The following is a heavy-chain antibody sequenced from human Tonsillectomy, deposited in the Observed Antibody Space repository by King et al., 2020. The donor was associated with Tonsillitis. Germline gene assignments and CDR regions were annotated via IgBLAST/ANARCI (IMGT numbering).Heavy chain of an antibody. D-gene: IGHD3-3*01. CDR2: ISNDGSKK. CDR1: GFTFSSYA. V-gene: IGHV3-30*18. CDR3: AKDFGSGTYYYYYMDV. Sequence: VQLVESGGGVVQPGRSLRLSCAASGFTFSSYAMHWVRQAPGKGLEWVAVISNDGSKKYYGDSVKGRVTISRDNSKNTLYLQMNSLRAEDTAVFYCAKDFGSGTYYYYYMDVWGKGTTVTVSS. J-gene: IGHJ6*03.